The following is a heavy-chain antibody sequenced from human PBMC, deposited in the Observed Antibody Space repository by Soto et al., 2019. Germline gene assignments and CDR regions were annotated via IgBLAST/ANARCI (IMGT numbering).Heavy chain of an antibody. J-gene: IGHJ4*02. D-gene: IGHD6-13*01. CDR1: GFTFSDYY. CDR3: ARLRASTWYMGGYLDY. CDR2: IVSSSSYT. V-gene: IGHV3-11*06. Sequence: QVQLVESGGGLVKPGGSLRLSCAASGFTFSDYYMSWIRQAPGKGLEWVSYIVSSSSYTNYADSVKGRFTISGDNAKNSLYLEMNSLRAEDTAVYYCARLRASTWYMGGYLDYWGLGTLVTVSS.